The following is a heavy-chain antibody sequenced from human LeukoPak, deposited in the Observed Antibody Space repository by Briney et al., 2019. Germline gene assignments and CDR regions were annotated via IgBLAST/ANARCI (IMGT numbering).Heavy chain of an antibody. Sequence: SQTLSLTCTVSGGSISSGGYYWSWIRQHPGKGLEWIGYIYYSGSTYYNPSLKSRVTISVDTSKNQFSLKLSSVTAADTAVYYCARVGTYYDILTGNRQLDHWGQGTLVTVSS. V-gene: IGHV4-31*03. CDR2: IYYSGST. D-gene: IGHD3-9*01. CDR1: GGSISSGGYY. J-gene: IGHJ4*02. CDR3: ARVGTYYDILTGNRQLDH.